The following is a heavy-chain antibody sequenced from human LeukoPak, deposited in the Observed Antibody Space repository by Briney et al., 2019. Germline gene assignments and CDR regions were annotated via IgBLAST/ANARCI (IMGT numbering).Heavy chain of an antibody. J-gene: IGHJ4*02. CDR3: ASGFYDSSGLHFDY. V-gene: IGHV4-34*01. CDR1: GGSFSGYY. D-gene: IGHD3-22*01. Sequence: KPSETLSLTCAVYGGSFSGYYWSWIRQPPGKGLEWIGEINHSGSTNYNPSLKSRVTISVDTSKNQFSLKLSSVTAADTAVYYCASGFYDSSGLHFDYRGQGTLVTVSS. CDR2: INHSGST.